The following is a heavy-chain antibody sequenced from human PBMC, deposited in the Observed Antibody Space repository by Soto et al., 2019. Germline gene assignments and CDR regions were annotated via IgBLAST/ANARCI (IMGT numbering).Heavy chain of an antibody. D-gene: IGHD6-19*01. J-gene: IGHJ3*01. CDR2: IFHGQTT. V-gene: IGHV4-4*02. CDR3: AKNGWYSAGV. CDR1: GVSVSSDNW. Sequence: SETLSLTCGVSGVSVSSDNWWTWVRQAPEKGLEWIGEIFHGQTTYYNPSLKSRATISVDKSKNQFSLTLTSVTAADTGVYYCAKNGWYSAGVWGQGTIVTVSS.